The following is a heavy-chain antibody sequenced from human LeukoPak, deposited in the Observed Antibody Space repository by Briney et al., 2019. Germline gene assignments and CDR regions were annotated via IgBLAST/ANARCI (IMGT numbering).Heavy chain of an antibody. J-gene: IGHJ4*02. CDR1: GGSIRSSYYY. CDR2: IYDSGST. V-gene: IGHV4-39*01. Sequence: PSETLSLTCTVSGGSIRSSYYYWGWIRQPPGKGLEWIGSIYDSGSTYYNPSLKSRVTISVDTSKNQFSLKLNSVTAADTAVYYCARLLLNSGSYSDWGQGTLVTVSS. D-gene: IGHD1-26*01. CDR3: ARLLLNSGSYSD.